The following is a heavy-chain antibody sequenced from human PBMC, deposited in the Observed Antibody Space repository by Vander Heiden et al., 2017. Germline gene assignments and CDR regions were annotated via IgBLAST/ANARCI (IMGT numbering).Heavy chain of an antibody. J-gene: IGHJ5*02. CDR1: GFTLSSDS. CDR2: ITQDGSEK. V-gene: IGHV3-7*01. Sequence: EVQLVESGGGLVQPGGSLRLSCAASGFTLSSDSMNGVRQAPGKGLEWVANITQDGSEKYYVGSVKGRFTISRDNAKNSLYLQMSSLRAEDTAVYYCVRDLSSWGQGTLVTVSS. CDR3: VRDLSS.